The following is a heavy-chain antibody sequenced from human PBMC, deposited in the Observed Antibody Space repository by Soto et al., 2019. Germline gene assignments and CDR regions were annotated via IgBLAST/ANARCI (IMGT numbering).Heavy chain of an antibody. Sequence: QVQLQQSGAGLLKPSETLSLTCAVYGESFSGHIWTWIRQTPGKGLQWIGQINHSGSASYNPSLKSRVTISVHASKSQFSLELISVTAADTAVYYCARGLITGSHYSGGWYYFDSWGQGTQVTVSS. CDR3: ARGLITGSHYSGGWYYFDS. CDR2: INHSGSA. D-gene: IGHD6-19*01. J-gene: IGHJ4*02. V-gene: IGHV4-34*01. CDR1: GESFSGHI.